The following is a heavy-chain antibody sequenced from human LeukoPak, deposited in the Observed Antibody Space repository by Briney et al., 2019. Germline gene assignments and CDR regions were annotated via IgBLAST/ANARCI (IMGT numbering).Heavy chain of an antibody. CDR1: GGSISSSSYY. D-gene: IGHD4-17*01. V-gene: IGHV4-39*01. J-gene: IGHJ4*02. CDR3: ARRGSDGDYFDY. Sequence: SDTLSLTCTVSGGSISSSSYYWGWIRQPPGEGLEWIGSIYYSGSTYYNPSLKSRVTISVDTSKNQFSLKLSSVTAADTAVYYCARRGSDGDYFDYWGQGTLVTVSS. CDR2: IYYSGST.